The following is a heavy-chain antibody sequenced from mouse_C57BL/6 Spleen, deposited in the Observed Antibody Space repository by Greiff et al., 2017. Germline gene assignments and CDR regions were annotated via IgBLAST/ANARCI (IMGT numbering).Heavy chain of an antibody. CDR1: GYTFTSYW. Sequence: QVQLQQPGAELVRPGSSVKLSCKASGYTFTSYWMHWVKQRPIQGLEWIGNIDPSDSETHYNQKFKGKATLTADKSSSTAYMQLSSLTSEDSAVYYGVREGANDGYFYWYFDVWGTGTTVTVSS. V-gene: IGHV1-52*01. CDR2: IDPSDSET. J-gene: IGHJ1*03. CDR3: VREGANDGYFYWYFDV. D-gene: IGHD2-3*01.